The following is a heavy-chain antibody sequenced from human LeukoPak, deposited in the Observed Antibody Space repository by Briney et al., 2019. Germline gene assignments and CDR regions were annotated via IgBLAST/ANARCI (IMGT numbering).Heavy chain of an antibody. V-gene: IGHV3-48*02. CDR1: GFTFSSYS. J-gene: IGHJ6*02. CDR2: ISSSSSTI. CDR3: AREDYYYYGMDV. Sequence: GGSLRLSCAASGFTFSSYSMNWVRQAPGKGLEWVSSISSSSSTIYYADSVKGRFTISRDNAKNSLYLQMNSLRDEDTAVYYCAREDYYYYGMDVWGQGTTVTVSS.